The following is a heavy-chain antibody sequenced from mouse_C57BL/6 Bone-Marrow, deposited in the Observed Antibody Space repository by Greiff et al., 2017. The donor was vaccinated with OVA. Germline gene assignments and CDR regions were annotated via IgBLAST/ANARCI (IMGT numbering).Heavy chain of an antibody. CDR2: ISYDGSN. V-gene: IGHV3-6*01. CDR1: GYSITSGYY. J-gene: IGHJ4*01. Sequence: EVQVVESGPGLVKPSQSLSLTCSVTGYSITSGYYWNWIRQFPGNKLEWMGYISYDGSNNYNPSLKNRISITRDTSKNQFFLKLNSVTTEDTATYYCARPQNFYAMDYWGQGTSVTVSS. CDR3: ARPQNFYAMDY.